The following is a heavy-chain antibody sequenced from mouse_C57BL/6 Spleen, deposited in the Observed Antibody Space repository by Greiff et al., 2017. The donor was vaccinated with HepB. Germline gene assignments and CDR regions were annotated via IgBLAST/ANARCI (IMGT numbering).Heavy chain of an antibody. V-gene: IGHV5-6*01. J-gene: IGHJ3*01. CDR1: GFTFSSYG. CDR3: ARHQGPFAY. D-gene: IGHD3-2*02. CDR2: ISSGGSYT. Sequence: EVQVVESGGDLVKPGGSLKLSCAASGFTFSSYGMSWVRQTPDKRLEWVATISSGGSYTYYPDSVKGRFTISRDNAKNTLYLQMSSLKSEDTAMYYCARHQGPFAYWGQGTLVTVSA.